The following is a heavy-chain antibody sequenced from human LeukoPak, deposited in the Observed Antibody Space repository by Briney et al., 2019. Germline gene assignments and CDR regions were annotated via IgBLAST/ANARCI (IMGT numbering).Heavy chain of an antibody. CDR3: ANSGGYYSY. J-gene: IGHJ4*02. D-gene: IGHD3-22*01. Sequence: PGGSLRLSCAASGFTVSSSYMSWVRQAPGKGLEWVSAISGSGGSTYYADSVKGRFTISRDNSKNTLYLQMNSLRAEDTAVYYCANSGGYYSYWGQGTLVTVSS. V-gene: IGHV3-23*01. CDR2: ISGSGGST. CDR1: GFTVSSSY.